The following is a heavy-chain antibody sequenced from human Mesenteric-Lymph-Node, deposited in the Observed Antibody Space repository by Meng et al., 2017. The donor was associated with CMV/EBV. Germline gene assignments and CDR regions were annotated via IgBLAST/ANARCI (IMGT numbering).Heavy chain of an antibody. D-gene: IGHD3-10*01. J-gene: IGHJ5*02. Sequence: GESLKISCTGSGLTFGDYAMSWVRQAPGKGLEWVSAISGTGGSTYYADSVKGRFTISRDNSKNTLYLQMNSLRADDTALYYCAKSPYGSGSYSSVWFGHWGQGTLVTVSS. CDR3: AKSPYGSGSYSSVWFGH. CDR1: GLTFGDYA. CDR2: ISGTGGST. V-gene: IGHV3-23*01.